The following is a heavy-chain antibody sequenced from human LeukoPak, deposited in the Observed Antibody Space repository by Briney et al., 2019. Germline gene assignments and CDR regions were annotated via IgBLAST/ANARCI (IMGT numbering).Heavy chain of an antibody. D-gene: IGHD3-3*01. CDR2: TSSNGATT. J-gene: IGHJ4*02. CDR1: GFIFSKYS. Sequence: GGSLRLSCAASGFIFSKYSMNWVRQAPGKGLEWISYTSSNGATTYYADFVKGRFTISRDNAKNSLYLQMNSLRAEDTAVYYCARDRVAGFDYWGQGTLVTVSS. CDR3: ARDRVAGFDY. V-gene: IGHV3-48*04.